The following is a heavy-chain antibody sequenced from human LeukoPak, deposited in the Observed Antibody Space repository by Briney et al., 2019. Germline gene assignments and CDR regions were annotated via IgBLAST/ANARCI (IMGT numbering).Heavy chain of an antibody. V-gene: IGHV3-7*01. CDR1: GFTFYSYW. CDR2: IKQDGSEK. CDR3: AKVGLSRNIVAFDY. J-gene: IGHJ4*02. D-gene: IGHD5-12*01. Sequence: GGSLRLSCAASGFTFYSYWMSWVRQAPGKGLEWVANIKQDGSEKYYVGSVKGRFTISRDNAKNSLYLRMNSLRAEDTAVYYCAKVGLSRNIVAFDYWGQGTLVTVSS.